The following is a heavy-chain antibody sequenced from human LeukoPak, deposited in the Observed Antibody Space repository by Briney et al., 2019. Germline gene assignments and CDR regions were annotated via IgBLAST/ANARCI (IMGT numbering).Heavy chain of an antibody. J-gene: IGHJ4*02. Sequence: GGSLRLSCAASGFTFSSYAMHWLRQAPGKGLEYVSAISNNGGSTYYAYSVKGRFTISRDNAKNALYLQMGSLRAEDMAVYFCARAVRMGSSSSSYDYWGQGTLVTVSS. D-gene: IGHD2-2*01. CDR3: ARAVRMGSSSSSYDY. CDR2: ISNNGGST. CDR1: GFTFSSYA. V-gene: IGHV3-64*01.